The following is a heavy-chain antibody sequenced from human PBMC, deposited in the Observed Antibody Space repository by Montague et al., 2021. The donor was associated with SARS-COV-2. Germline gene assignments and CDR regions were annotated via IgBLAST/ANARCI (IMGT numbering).Heavy chain of an antibody. J-gene: IGHJ6*02. CDR3: ASGIYPSGSYYNRYYYGLNI. CDR2: VYSGGTT. Sequence: TLSLTCNVSGGSMISGGYYWSWIRQPPGKGLEWIGYVYSGGTTYYNPSLKSRVTISEDMPKNQFSLRLTSVTAADTATYYCASGIYPSGSYYNRYYYGLNIWGPGTTVIVSS. D-gene: IGHD3-10*01. V-gene: IGHV4-31*03. CDR1: GGSMISGGYY.